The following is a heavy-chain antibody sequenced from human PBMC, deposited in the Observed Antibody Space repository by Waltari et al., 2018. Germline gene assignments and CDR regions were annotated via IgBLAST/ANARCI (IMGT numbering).Heavy chain of an antibody. Sequence: LVQSGAEVKKPGASVKVSCKASGYTFTGYALLWVRQAPGQGLEWMGRINPKNGDTHYAQKFQGRVTMTTDTSTTTAYLELRSLTSDDTAVYYCARVFDSSQYYYGSDYWGQGTLVTVSS. D-gene: IGHD3-22*01. V-gene: IGHV1-2*06. J-gene: IGHJ4*02. CDR1: GYTFTGYA. CDR2: INPKNGDT. CDR3: ARVFDSSQYYYGSDY.